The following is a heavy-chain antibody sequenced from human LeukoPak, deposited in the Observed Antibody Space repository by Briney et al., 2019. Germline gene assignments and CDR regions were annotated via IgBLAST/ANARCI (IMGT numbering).Heavy chain of an antibody. V-gene: IGHV3-30*03. CDR3: ARASGSFDY. Sequence: PGGSLRLSCAASGFTFSSYGMHWVRQAPGKGLEWVAVISYDGSNKYYADSVKGRSTISRDNSKNTLYLQMNSLRAEDTAVYYCARASGSFDYWGQGTLVSVSS. CDR2: ISYDGSNK. J-gene: IGHJ4*02. CDR1: GFTFSSYG. D-gene: IGHD1-26*01.